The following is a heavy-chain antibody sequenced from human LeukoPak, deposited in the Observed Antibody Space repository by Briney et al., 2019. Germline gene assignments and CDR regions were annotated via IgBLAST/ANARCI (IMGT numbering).Heavy chain of an antibody. CDR1: GYTFTGYG. CDR3: ARLSSGWYAVY. J-gene: IGHJ4*02. V-gene: IGHV1-2*02. Sequence: ASVKVSCKSSGYTFTGYGITWVRQAPGQGLEWMGWINPDSGATKYAQKFQGRVTMTRDTSISTAYMDLSSLRSDDTAVYYCARLSSGWYAVYWGQGTLVTVSS. CDR2: INPDSGAT. D-gene: IGHD6-19*01.